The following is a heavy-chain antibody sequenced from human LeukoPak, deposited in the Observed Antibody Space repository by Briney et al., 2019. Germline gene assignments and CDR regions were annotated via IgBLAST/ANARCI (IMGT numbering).Heavy chain of an antibody. CDR2: ISGSGGST. J-gene: IGHJ3*02. D-gene: IGHD6-19*01. CDR1: GFTFSSYA. Sequence: GGPLRLSCAASGFTFSSYAMSWVRQAPGKGLGWVSVISGSGGSTYYAGSVKGRFTISRDNSKNTLYLQMNSLGAEDTAVYDCASTYSTGWGAFDIWGQGTMVTVSS. CDR3: ASTYSTGWGAFDI. V-gene: IGHV3-23*01.